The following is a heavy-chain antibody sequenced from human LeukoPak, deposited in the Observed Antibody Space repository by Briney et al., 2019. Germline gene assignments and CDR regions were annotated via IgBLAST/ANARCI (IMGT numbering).Heavy chain of an antibody. CDR3: ARDGGYYNYFEY. J-gene: IGHJ4*02. CDR1: GYTSSEYW. V-gene: IGHV3-7*04. D-gene: IGHD3-3*01. Sequence: PGGPLRLSCAACGYTSSEYWISCVRQAPGKGLEWVANIKEDGSEIYYVDSVKGRFTISRDNARNSLYLQMRSLRGEDTAIYYCARDGGYYNYFEYWGQGSLVTVSS. CDR2: IKEDGSEI.